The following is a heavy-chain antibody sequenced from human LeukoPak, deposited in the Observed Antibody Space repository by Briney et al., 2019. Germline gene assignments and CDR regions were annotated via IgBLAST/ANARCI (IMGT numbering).Heavy chain of an antibody. J-gene: IGHJ4*02. CDR3: ARGVYCSSASCYWD. CDR2: MHYSGST. Sequence: SETLSLTCTVSGVSVSNSNFYWGWIRRPPGKGPEFIGSMHYSGSTYYNPSLKSRVAVFVDTSKNQFSLNLRFVTDADTPVYYCARGVYCSSASCYWDWGQGTLVTVSS. CDR1: GVSVSNSNFY. D-gene: IGHD2-2*01. V-gene: IGHV4-39*02.